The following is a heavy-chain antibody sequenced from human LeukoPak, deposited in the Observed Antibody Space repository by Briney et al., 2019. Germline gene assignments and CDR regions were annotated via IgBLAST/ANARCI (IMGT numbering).Heavy chain of an antibody. V-gene: IGHV1-3*01. J-gene: IGHJ4*02. Sequence: GASVKVSCKASGYTFTSYAMHWVRQAPGQRLEWMGWINAGNGNTKYSQKFQGRVTITRDTSASTAYMELSSLRFEDTAVYYCAISGVRGVIRYYFDYWGQGTLVTVSS. CDR3: AISGVRGVIRYYFDY. CDR1: GYTFTSYA. CDR2: INAGNGNT. D-gene: IGHD3-10*01.